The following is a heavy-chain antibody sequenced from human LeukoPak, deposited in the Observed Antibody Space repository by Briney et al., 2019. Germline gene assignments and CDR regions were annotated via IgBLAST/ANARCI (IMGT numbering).Heavy chain of an antibody. CDR3: TQGSGQYFDY. CDR2: IRSNSDGGTI. V-gene: IGHV3-15*07. Sequence: GGSLRLSCATSGFTFSNAWMNWVRQAPGKGLEWVGRIRSNSDGGTIDYAAPVKGRFTLSRDDSKNTLYLQMNSLTSEDTAVYYCTQGSGQYFDYWGQGTLVTVSS. J-gene: IGHJ4*02. CDR1: GFTFSNAW. D-gene: IGHD2-15*01.